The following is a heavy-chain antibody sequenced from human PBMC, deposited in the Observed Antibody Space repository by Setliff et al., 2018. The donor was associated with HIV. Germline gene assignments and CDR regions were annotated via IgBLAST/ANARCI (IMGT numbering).Heavy chain of an antibody. D-gene: IGHD4-17*01. CDR2: ISPISDTA. V-gene: IGHV1-69*13. J-gene: IGHJ4*02. CDR3: ARYDYGDPYFDY. CDR1: GGTFSRYA. Sequence: SVKVSCKASGGTFSRYAISWVRQAPGQGLEWMGGISPISDTANYAQKFQGRVTVTADESTSTASMELSSLRSEDPAVYYCARYDYGDPYFDYWGQGTLGTVSS.